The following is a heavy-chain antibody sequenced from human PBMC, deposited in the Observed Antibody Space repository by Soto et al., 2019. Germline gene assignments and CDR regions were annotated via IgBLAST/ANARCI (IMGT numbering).Heavy chain of an antibody. CDR2: IYYSGST. J-gene: IGHJ4*02. CDR1: GGSISSYY. D-gene: IGHD5-18*01. CDR3: ARSPHIQLWSYPSDY. Sequence: SETLSLTCTVSGGSISSYYWSWIRQPPGKGLEWIGYIYYSGSTNYNPSLKSRVIISVDTSKNQFSLKLSSVTAADTAVYYCARSPHIQLWSYPSDYWGQGTLVTVSS. V-gene: IGHV4-59*01.